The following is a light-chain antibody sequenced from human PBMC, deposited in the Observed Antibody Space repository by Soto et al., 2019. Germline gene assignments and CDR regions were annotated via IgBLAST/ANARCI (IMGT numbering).Light chain of an antibody. CDR3: QQYNGESWT. CDR2: EAS. CDR1: QSIGKW. J-gene: IGKJ1*01. V-gene: IGKV1-5*03. Sequence: DIQMTQSPSTLSASIGDRVTITCRASQSIGKWLAWYQQKPGKAPKLLIYEASSLQSGVPSRFSGSGSRTEVTLTISSLQPDDIATYYCQQYNGESWTFGQGTEVEIK.